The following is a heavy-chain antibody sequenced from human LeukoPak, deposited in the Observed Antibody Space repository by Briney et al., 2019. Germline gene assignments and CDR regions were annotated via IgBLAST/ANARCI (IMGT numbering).Heavy chain of an antibody. Sequence: PSETLSLTCTVSGGSISNYSWSWIRQPPGKGLEWIGYISYSGSTNYNPSLKSRVTIPLDTSKNQFSLKLSSVTAADTAVYYCARVGRGDYIWGSYSFDYWGQGTLVTVSS. CDR1: GGSISNYS. CDR2: ISYSGST. J-gene: IGHJ4*02. CDR3: ARVGRGDYIWGSYSFDY. D-gene: IGHD3-16*01. V-gene: IGHV4-59*01.